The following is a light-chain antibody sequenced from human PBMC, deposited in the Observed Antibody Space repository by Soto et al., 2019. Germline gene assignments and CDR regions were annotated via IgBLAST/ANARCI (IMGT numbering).Light chain of an antibody. V-gene: IGLV1-40*01. CDR1: SANIGAGFD. CDR2: GNS. CDR3: QSYDSSLSAPYV. J-gene: IGLJ1*01. Sequence: QSVLTQPPSVSGCPGQRVSISCTGRSANIGAGFDVHWYQQLPGTAPKLLIYGNSNRPSGVPDRFSGSKSGTSASLAITGLQAEDDADYYCQSYDSSLSAPYVFGTGTKVTVL.